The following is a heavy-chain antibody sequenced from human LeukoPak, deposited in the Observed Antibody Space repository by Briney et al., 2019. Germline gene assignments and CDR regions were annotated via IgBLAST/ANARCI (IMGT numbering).Heavy chain of an antibody. V-gene: IGHV4-39*07. D-gene: IGHD5-24*01. CDR3: ARERRDGYRRFDY. CDR1: GSSIRSSSYY. CDR2: IYYSGST. Sequence: TSETLSLTCTVSGSSIRSSSYYWGWIRQPPGKGLEWIGNIYYSGSTYYNPSLKSRVTISVDTSKNQFSLKLSSVTAADTAVYYCARERRDGYRRFDYWGQGTLVTVSS. J-gene: IGHJ4*02.